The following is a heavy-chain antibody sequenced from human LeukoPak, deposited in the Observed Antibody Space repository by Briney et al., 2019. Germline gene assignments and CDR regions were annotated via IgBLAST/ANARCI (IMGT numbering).Heavy chain of an antibody. J-gene: IGHJ6*03. Sequence: TTSETLSLTCTVSGGSISSYYRSWIRQPAGKGLEWIGRIYTSGSTNYNPSLKSRVTMSVDTSKNQFSLKLSSVTAADTAVYYCAREHSYYYYYMDVWGKGTTVTVSS. V-gene: IGHV4-4*07. CDR3: AREHSYYYYYMDV. CDR1: GGSISSYY. CDR2: IYTSGST.